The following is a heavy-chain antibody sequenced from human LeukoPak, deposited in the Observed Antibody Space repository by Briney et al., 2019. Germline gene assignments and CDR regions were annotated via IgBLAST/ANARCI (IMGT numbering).Heavy chain of an antibody. D-gene: IGHD6-19*01. CDR2: IYCSGGT. J-gene: IGHJ4*02. V-gene: IGHV4-39*01. CDR3: ARLGSSGAAFDY. Sequence: SETLSLTCTVSGGSISSYYWGWIRQPPGKGLEWIGSIYCSGGTYYNPSLKSRVTISVDTSKNQFSLKLSSVTAADTAVYYCARLGSSGAAFDYWGQGTLVTVSS. CDR1: GGSISSYY.